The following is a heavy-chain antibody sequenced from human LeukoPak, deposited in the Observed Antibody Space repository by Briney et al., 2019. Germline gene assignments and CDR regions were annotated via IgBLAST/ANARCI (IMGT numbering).Heavy chain of an antibody. V-gene: IGHV1-46*03. D-gene: IGHD5-12*01. J-gene: IGHJ3*02. CDR2: INASGGST. Sequence: GASVKVSCKASGYTFTSYYMHWVRQAPGQGREGMGIINASGGSTSYAQKFQGRDTINRDTSTSTVYMELSSLRSEDTAVYYCAGIVATNDAFDIWGQGTMVTVSS. CDR3: AGIVATNDAFDI. CDR1: GYTFTSYY.